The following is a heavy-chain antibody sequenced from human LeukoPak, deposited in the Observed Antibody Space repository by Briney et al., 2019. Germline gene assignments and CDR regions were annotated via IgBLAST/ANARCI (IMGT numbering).Heavy chain of an antibody. CDR2: IRSKANSYAT. V-gene: IGHV3-73*01. CDR3: TSSIVGANGVDY. J-gene: IGHJ4*02. CDR1: GFTFSVSA. D-gene: IGHD1-26*01. Sequence: PGGSLRLSCAASGFTFSVSAMHWVRQASGKGLEWVGRIRSKANSYATAYAASVKGRFTISRDDSKNTAYLQMNSLKTEDTAVYYCTSSIVGANGVDYWGQGTLVTVSS.